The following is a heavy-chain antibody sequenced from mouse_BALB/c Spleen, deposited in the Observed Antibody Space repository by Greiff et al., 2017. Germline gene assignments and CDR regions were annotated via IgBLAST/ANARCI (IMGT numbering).Heavy chain of an antibody. Sequence: VKLVESGPGLVQPSQSLSITCTVSGFSLTSYGVHWVRQSPGKGLEWLGVIWSGGSTDYNAAFISRLSISKDNSKSQVFFKMNSLQADDTAIYYCAGYGSSYWYFDVWGAGTTVTVSS. V-gene: IGHV2-4-1*01. CDR3: AGYGSSYWYFDV. J-gene: IGHJ1*01. CDR1: GFSLTSYG. D-gene: IGHD1-1*01. CDR2: IWSGGST.